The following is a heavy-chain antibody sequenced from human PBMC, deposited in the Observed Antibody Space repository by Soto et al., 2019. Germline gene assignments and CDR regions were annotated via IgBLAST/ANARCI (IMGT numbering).Heavy chain of an antibody. CDR2: IFHSVST. CDR3: ARDRGSGWPGHFDS. D-gene: IGHD6-19*01. J-gene: IGHJ4*02. Sequence: PSETLSLTCAVSGYSISSGYYWGWIRQPPGKGLEWIGSIFHSVSTYSNPSLKSRVTISVDTSKNQFSLKLASVTAADTAVYYCARDRGSGWPGHFDSLGQGTLVTFSS. CDR1: GYSISSGYY. V-gene: IGHV4-38-2*02.